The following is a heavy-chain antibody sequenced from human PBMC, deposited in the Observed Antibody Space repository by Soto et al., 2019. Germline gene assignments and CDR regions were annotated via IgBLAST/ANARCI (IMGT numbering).Heavy chain of an antibody. CDR2: ITVSGGRT. V-gene: IGHV3-23*01. Sequence: GGSLRLSCTASGFNFANYDMNWVRQAPGRGLEWVSSITVSGGRTHYAGSVMGRFIISRDDAQNTVDLQMTYLRPEDSAMYFCAKGSSSWYFSLDSWGQGTQVTVSS. J-gene: IGHJ4*02. CDR3: AKGSSSWYFSLDS. CDR1: GFNFANYD. D-gene: IGHD6-13*01.